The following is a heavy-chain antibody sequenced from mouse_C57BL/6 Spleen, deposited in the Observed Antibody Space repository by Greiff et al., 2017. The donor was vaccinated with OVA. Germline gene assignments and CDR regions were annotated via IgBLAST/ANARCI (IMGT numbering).Heavy chain of an antibody. CDR2: INYDGSST. D-gene: IGHD1-1*01. CDR1: GFTFSDYY. CDR3: ARDIYYGSFYAMDY. V-gene: IGHV5-16*01. J-gene: IGHJ4*01. Sequence: EVMLVESEGGLVQPGSSMKLSCTASGFTFSDYYMAWVRQVPEKGLEWVANINYDGSSTYYLDSLKSRFIISRDNAKNILYLQMSSLKSEDTATYYCARDIYYGSFYAMDYWGQGTSVTVSS.